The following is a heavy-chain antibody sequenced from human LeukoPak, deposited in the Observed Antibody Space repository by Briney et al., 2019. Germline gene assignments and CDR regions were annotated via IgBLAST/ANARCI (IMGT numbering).Heavy chain of an antibody. V-gene: IGHV3-74*03. Sequence: AGGSLRLSCAASAFSINKFWMHWVRQGPGKGLEWVSRINSDATTTTYADSVKGRFTVSRDNAKNMVYLEMNSLRGDDTAVYYCARSGIARGFDILGQGATVTVSS. CDR1: AFSINKFW. CDR3: ARSGIARGFDI. CDR2: INSDATTT. D-gene: IGHD1-1*01. J-gene: IGHJ3*02.